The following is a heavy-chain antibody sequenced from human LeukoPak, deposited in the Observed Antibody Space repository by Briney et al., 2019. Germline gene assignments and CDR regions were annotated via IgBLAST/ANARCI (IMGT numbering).Heavy chain of an antibody. V-gene: IGHV1-2*06. J-gene: IGHJ4*02. Sequence: ASVKVSCKASGYTFTGYYMHWVRQAPGQGLEWMGRINPNSGGTNYAQKFQGRVTMTRDTSISTAYMELSRLRSDGTAVYYCARSVSPNYDLVCNYWGQGTLVTVSS. D-gene: IGHD3-3*01. CDR2: INPNSGGT. CDR1: GYTFTGYY. CDR3: ARSVSPNYDLVCNY.